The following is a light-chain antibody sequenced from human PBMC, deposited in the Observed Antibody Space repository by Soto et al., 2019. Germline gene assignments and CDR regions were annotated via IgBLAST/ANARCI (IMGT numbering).Light chain of an antibody. CDR3: QSYDSYDHVWV. CDR1: SGNIASNY. CDR2: EDK. J-gene: IGLJ3*02. Sequence: NFMLTQPQSVSQSPGKTITFSCTRSSGNIASNYVQWYQQRPGGSPTNVIYEDKRSPSRIPDRFSGSIDSSSNSAPLTISGLRTEDEAIYYCQSYDSYDHVWVFGGGTKLTVL. V-gene: IGLV6-57*01.